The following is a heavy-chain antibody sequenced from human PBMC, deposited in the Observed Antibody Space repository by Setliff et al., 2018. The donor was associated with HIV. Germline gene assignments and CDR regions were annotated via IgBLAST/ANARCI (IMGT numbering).Heavy chain of an antibody. CDR2: ISSSSGTI. CDR3: ATQTGFYNSHWYDY. J-gene: IGHJ4*02. D-gene: IGHD6-13*01. Sequence: GGSLRLSCAATGFTFSNYGMHWVRQAPAKGLEWVSSISSSSGTIYYADSVKDRFTISRDNAKNSLYLQMNSLRAEDTAVYFCATQTGFYNSHWYDYWGQGTMVTVSS. V-gene: IGHV3-48*01. CDR1: GFTFSNYG.